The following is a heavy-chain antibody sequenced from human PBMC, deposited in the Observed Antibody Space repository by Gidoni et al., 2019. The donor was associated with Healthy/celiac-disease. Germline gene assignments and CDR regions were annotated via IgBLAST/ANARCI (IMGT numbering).Heavy chain of an antibody. J-gene: IGHJ4*02. CDR1: GFTFRDYY. Sequence: QVQLVESGGGLVKPGGSLRLSCAASGFTFRDYYMSWIRQAPGKGLAWVSYISSSGITIYYADSVKGRFTISRDNAKNSLYLQMNSLRAEDTAVYYCASPMRYYDSSGYHLDYWGQGTLVTVSS. CDR2: ISSSGITI. V-gene: IGHV3-11*01. CDR3: ASPMRYYDSSGYHLDY. D-gene: IGHD3-22*01.